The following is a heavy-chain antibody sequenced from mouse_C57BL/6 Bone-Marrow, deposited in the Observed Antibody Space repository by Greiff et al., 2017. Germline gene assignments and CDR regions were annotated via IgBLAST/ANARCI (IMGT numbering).Heavy chain of an antibody. J-gene: IGHJ2*01. Sequence: QVQLQQPGAELVMPGASVKLSCKASGYTFTSYWMHWVKQRPGQGLEWIGEIDPSDSYTNYNQKFKGKSTLTVDKSSSTAYMQLSSLTSEDSAVYFCARCSTMMTPFDYWGQGTTLTVSS. CDR2: IDPSDSYT. CDR3: ARCSTMMTPFDY. V-gene: IGHV1-69*01. D-gene: IGHD2-13*01. CDR1: GYTFTSYW.